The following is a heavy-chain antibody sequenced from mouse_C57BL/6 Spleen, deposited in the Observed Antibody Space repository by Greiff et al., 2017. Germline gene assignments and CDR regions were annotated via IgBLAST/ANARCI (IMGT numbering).Heavy chain of an antibody. Sequence: QVTLKESGPGILQPSQTLSLTCSFSGFSLSTFGMGVGWIRQPSGKGLEWLAHIWWDDDKYYNPALKSRLTISKNTSKNQVFLKIAHVDTADTATYYWARRANYYGSSYWYFDVWGTGTTVTVSS. J-gene: IGHJ1*03. D-gene: IGHD1-1*01. CDR1: GFSLSTFGMG. V-gene: IGHV8-8*01. CDR3: ARRANYYGSSYWYFDV. CDR2: IWWDDDK.